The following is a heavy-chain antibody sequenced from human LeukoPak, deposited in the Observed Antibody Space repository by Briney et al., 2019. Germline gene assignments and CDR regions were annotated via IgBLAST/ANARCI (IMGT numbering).Heavy chain of an antibody. J-gene: IGHJ4*02. Sequence: SETLSLTCAVYGGSFSGYYWSWIRQPPGKGLEWIGYISHGGYTDYAPSLKSRVTMSLDTSKNQFSLKLSSVTPADTALYYCARGFCTDEICQVFTNWGQGTLVTVSS. CDR3: ARGFCTDEICQVFTN. D-gene: IGHD2-8*01. CDR1: GGSFSGYY. CDR2: ISHGGYT. V-gene: IGHV4-34*11.